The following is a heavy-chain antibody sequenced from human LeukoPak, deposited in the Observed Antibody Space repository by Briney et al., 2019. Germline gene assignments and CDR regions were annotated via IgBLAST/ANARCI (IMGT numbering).Heavy chain of an antibody. V-gene: IGHV3-49*04. Sequence: PGGSLRLSCAASGFTFSTYEMNWVRQAPGKGLEWVSFIKSKAYGGTTEYAASVKGRFTVSRDDSKSIAYLHMNSLKTEDTAVYYCSRTRSVAGSSIYFDYWGQGTLVTVSS. CDR2: IKSKAYGGTT. J-gene: IGHJ4*02. CDR1: GFTFSTYE. D-gene: IGHD6-19*01. CDR3: SRTRSVAGSSIYFDY.